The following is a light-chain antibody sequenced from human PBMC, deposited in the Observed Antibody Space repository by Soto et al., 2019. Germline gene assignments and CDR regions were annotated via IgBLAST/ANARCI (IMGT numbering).Light chain of an antibody. J-gene: IGKJ4*01. V-gene: IGKV3-11*01. Sequence: EIVLIQSPATLSLSPGERATLSSRASQSVGSYLAWYEHKPGQAPRLLISDASNSATGIPARFSGSGSETDFTLTISSLEPEDSAVYDCQQRSIWPSLTFGGGNKVEVK. CDR1: QSVGSY. CDR3: QQRSIWPSLT. CDR2: DAS.